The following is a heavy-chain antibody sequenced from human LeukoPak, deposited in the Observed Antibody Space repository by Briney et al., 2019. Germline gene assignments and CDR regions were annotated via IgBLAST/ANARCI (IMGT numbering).Heavy chain of an antibody. Sequence: GASLRLSCAASGFTFSNYGMSWVRQAPGKGLEWVGRIKSKTDGGTTDYAAPVKGRFTISRDDSKNTLYLQMNSLKTEDTAVYYCTTERGYYYYMDVWGKGTTVTVSS. CDR3: TTERGYYYYMDV. J-gene: IGHJ6*03. CDR1: GFTFSNYG. CDR2: IKSKTDGGTT. V-gene: IGHV3-15*01.